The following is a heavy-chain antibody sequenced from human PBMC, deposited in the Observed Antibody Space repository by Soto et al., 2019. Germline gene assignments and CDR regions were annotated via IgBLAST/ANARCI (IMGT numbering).Heavy chain of an antibody. CDR2: ISGSGGST. D-gene: IGHD3-3*01. CDR3: AKDPLRLTSHWFDP. V-gene: IGHV3-23*01. J-gene: IGHJ5*02. CDR1: GFTFSSYA. Sequence: EVQLLESGGGLVQPGGSLRLTCAAAGFTFSSYAMSWVRQAPGKGLEWVSAISGSGGSTYYADSVKGRFTISRDNSKNTLYLQMNSLRAEDTAVYYCAKDPLRLTSHWFDPWGQGTLVTVSS.